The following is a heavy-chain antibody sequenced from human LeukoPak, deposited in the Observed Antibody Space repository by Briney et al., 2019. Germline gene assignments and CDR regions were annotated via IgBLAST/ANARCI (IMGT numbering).Heavy chain of an antibody. CDR1: GFTVSSNS. J-gene: IGHJ4*02. CDR3: ARRAGAYSHPYDY. V-gene: IGHV3-53*01. Sequence: GGSLRLSCTVSGFTVSSNSMSWVRQAPGKGLEWVSFIYSDNTHYSDSVKGRFTISRDNSKNTLYLQMNCLRAEDTAVYYCARRAGAYSHPYDYWGQGTLVTVSS. D-gene: IGHD4/OR15-4a*01. CDR2: IYSDNT.